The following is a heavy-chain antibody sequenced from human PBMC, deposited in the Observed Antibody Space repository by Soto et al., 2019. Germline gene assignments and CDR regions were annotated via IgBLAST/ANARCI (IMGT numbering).Heavy chain of an antibody. Sequence: ASVKVSCKASGYTFTSYGISWVRQAPGQGLEWMGWISAYNGNTNYAQKLQGRVTMTTDTSTSTAYMELRSLRSDDTAAYYCARFPYYYDSSTYFGPWGQVTTVTVSS. D-gene: IGHD3-22*01. CDR3: ARFPYYYDSSTYFGP. CDR1: GYTFTSYG. V-gene: IGHV1-18*01. J-gene: IGHJ5*02. CDR2: ISAYNGNT.